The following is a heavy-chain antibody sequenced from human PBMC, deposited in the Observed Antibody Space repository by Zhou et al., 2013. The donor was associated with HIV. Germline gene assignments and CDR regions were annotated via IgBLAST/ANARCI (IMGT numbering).Heavy chain of an antibody. V-gene: IGHV1-46*01. CDR2: INPSGGST. D-gene: IGHD6-6*01. J-gene: IGHJ6*03. CDR1: GHTFTSYH. CDR3: ARGSSSSNYYYYYMTS. Sequence: QVQLVQSGAEVKKPGASVKVSCKASGHTFTSYHMHWVRQAPGQGLEWMGIINPSGGSTRYAQKFQGRVTMTRDTSTSTVYMELSSLRSEDTAVYYCARGSSSSNYYYYYMTSWGQRARSPSP.